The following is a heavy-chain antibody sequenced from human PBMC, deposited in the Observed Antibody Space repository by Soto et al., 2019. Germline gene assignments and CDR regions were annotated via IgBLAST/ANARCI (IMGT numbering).Heavy chain of an antibody. J-gene: IGHJ6*01. D-gene: IGHD6-19*01. CDR3: ARPQWLVNYYYYYGMDV. Sequence: QVQLVESGGGMVQPGRSLRLSCAASGFTFSSYAMHWVRQAPGKGLEWVAVISYDGSNKYYADSVKGRFTISRDNSKNTLYLQMNSLRAEDTAVYYCARPQWLVNYYYYYGMDVW. CDR1: GFTFSSYA. V-gene: IGHV3-30-3*01. CDR2: ISYDGSNK.